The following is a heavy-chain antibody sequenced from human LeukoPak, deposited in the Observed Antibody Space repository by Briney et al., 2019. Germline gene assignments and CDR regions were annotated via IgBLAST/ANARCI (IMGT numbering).Heavy chain of an antibody. D-gene: IGHD3-10*01. V-gene: IGHV1-2*02. CDR1: GYTFIVYY. CDR2: INPNSGGT. J-gene: IGHJ3*02. CDR3: ATVYGSVGKAFAI. Sequence: ASVKVSCTASGYTFIVYYMHWVRQAPGQGLEWMGWINPNSGGTNYAQKFQGRVTMTRDTSISTAYMELSRLRPDDTAVYYCATVYGSVGKAFAIWGQGTMVTVSS.